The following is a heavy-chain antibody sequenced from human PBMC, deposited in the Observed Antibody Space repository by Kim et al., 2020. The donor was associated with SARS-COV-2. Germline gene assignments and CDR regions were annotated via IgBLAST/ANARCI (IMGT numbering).Heavy chain of an antibody. CDR3: ARWGGSGLWFGDFDY. Sequence: GGSLRLSCAASGFTFSSYGMHWVRQAPGKGLEWVAVIWYDGSNKYYADSVKGRFTISRDNSKNTLYLQMNSLRAEDTAVCYCARWGGSGLWFGDFDYWGQGTLVTVSS. D-gene: IGHD3-10*01. CDR2: IWYDGSNK. J-gene: IGHJ4*02. CDR1: GFTFSSYG. V-gene: IGHV3-33*08.